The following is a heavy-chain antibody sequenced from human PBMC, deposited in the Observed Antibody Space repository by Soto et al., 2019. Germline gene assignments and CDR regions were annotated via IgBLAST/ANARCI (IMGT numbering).Heavy chain of an antibody. CDR1: GFTLSSYA. CDR3: ARDKRYGSTWYVVDY. Sequence: QVQLVESGGGVVQPGRSLRLSCAASGFTLSSYAMHWVRQAPGKGLEWVTSVSYDGSNKNYADSVKGRFTISRDSSKNTLYLQMNSLRAEDTAVYYCARDKRYGSTWYVVDYWGQGALVTVSS. V-gene: IGHV3-30-3*01. J-gene: IGHJ4*02. D-gene: IGHD6-13*01. CDR2: VSYDGSNK.